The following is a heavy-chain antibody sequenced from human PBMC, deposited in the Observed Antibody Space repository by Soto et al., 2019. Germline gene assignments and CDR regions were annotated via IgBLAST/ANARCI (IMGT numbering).Heavy chain of an antibody. V-gene: IGHV4-4*07. D-gene: IGHD1-7*01. Sequence: TLSLTCIVSGGSISSYYWSWIRQPAGRGLEWIGRIYSSGSTNYDPSLKSRVTMSVDTSKNQFSLKLSSVTAADTAVYYCARDQRQTGTSYYYFDYWGQGILVTVSS. CDR2: IYSSGST. J-gene: IGHJ4*02. CDR3: ARDQRQTGTSYYYFDY. CDR1: GGSISSYY.